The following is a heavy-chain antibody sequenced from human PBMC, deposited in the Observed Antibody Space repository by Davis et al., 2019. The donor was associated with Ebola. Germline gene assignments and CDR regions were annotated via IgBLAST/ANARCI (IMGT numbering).Heavy chain of an antibody. CDR2: IDDSGNT. D-gene: IGHD6-13*01. CDR1: GGSISSYY. J-gene: IGHJ4*02. V-gene: IGHV4-59*08. Sequence: PGGSLRLSCTVSGGSISSYYWSWIRQPPGKGLEWIGYIDDSGNTKKNPSLKSRVNISVDMSKSGFSLNLTSVPAADTAVYYCASSGDSSNWYRYFDNWGQGTLVTVSS. CDR3: ASSGDSSNWYRYFDN.